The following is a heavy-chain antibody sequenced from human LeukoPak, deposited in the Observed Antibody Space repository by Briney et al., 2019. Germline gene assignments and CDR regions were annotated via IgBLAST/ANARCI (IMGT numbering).Heavy chain of an antibody. J-gene: IGHJ1*01. CDR1: GFIFSSYG. V-gene: IGHV3-30*02. CDR2: IRYDGSNK. D-gene: IGHD3-3*01. CDR3: AKVYDFWSGSGYFQH. Sequence: PGGSLRLSCAASGFIFSSYGMHWVRQAPGKGLEWVAFIRYDGSNKYYADSVKGRFTISRDNSKNTLYLQMNSLRAEDTAVYYCAKVYDFWSGSGYFQHWGQGTLVTVSS.